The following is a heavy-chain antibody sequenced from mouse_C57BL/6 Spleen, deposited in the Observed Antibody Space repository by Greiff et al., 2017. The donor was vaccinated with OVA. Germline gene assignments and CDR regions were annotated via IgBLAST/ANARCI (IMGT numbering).Heavy chain of an antibody. J-gene: IGHJ2*01. D-gene: IGHD2-3*01. CDR2: INPGSGGT. CDR3: ARRDDGYYYFDY. V-gene: IGHV1-54*01. CDR1: GYAFTNYL. Sequence: QVQLQQSGAELVRPGTSVQVSCKASGYAFTNYLIEWVKQRPGQGLEWIGVINPGSGGTNYNEKFKGKATLTADKSSSTAYMQLSSLTSEDSAVYFCARRDDGYYYFDYWGQGTTLTVSS.